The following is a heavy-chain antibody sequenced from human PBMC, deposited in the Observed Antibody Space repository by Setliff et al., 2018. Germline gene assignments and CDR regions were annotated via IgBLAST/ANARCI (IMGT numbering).Heavy chain of an antibody. Sequence: SVKVSCKSSAGTFRSHAISWVRQAPGQGLEWMGGIIPFFGTTNYAQKFKDRVMITADESTSTAYMELTSLRSEDTAVCFCARDEEYGAVSGTGGYYFDHWGQGTLVTVSS. CDR1: AGTFRSHA. D-gene: IGHD3-10*01. J-gene: IGHJ4*02. CDR2: IIPFFGTT. CDR3: ARDEEYGAVSGTGGYYFDH. V-gene: IGHV1-69*13.